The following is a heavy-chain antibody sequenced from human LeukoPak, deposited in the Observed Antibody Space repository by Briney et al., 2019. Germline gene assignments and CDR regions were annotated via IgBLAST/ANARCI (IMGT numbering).Heavy chain of an antibody. D-gene: IGHD3-3*01. J-gene: IGHJ4*02. Sequence: GGSRRLSCAASGFTFSSYSMNWVRQPPGKGLEWVSSISSSSSCIYYADSVKGRFTISRDNPKNSLYLQMNSLRAEDTAVYYCARSGVTIFGVVIFWGQGTLVTVSS. CDR2: ISSSSSCI. CDR3: ARSGVTIFGVVIF. V-gene: IGHV3-21*01. CDR1: GFTFSSYS.